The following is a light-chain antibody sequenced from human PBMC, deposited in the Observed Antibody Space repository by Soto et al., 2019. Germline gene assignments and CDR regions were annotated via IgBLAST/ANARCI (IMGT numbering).Light chain of an antibody. CDR3: HQYYSSVVT. V-gene: IGKV4-1*01. CDR1: QSILSSSNNKNS. Sequence: DIVMTQSPDSLAVSLGERATINCKSSQSILSSSNNKNSLAWFPQQPGQPPKLLIYWASTRESGVPDRFSGSGSGTDFSLTISSLQNEDVAVYYCHQYYSSVVTFGQWTRLEIK. J-gene: IGKJ5*01. CDR2: WAS.